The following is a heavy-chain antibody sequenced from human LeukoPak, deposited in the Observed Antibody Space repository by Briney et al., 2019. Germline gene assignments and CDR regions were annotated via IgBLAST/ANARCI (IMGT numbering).Heavy chain of an antibody. CDR3: ARSRGLLRLGELSFDP. Sequence: SETLSLTCTVSGGSISSGDYYWSWIRQPPGKGLEWIGFIYYSGSTYYNPSLKSRVTISVDTSKNQFSLKLSSVTAADTAVYYCARSRGLLRLGELSFDPWGQGTLVTVSS. D-gene: IGHD3-16*02. CDR2: IYYSGST. CDR1: GGSISSGDYY. V-gene: IGHV4-30-4*02. J-gene: IGHJ5*02.